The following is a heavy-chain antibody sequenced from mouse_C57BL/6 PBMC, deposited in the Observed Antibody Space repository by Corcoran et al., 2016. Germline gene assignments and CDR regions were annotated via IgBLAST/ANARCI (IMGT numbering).Heavy chain of an antibody. CDR1: GYTFTDYY. J-gene: IGHJ2*01. CDR2: INPNNGGT. CDR3: ARVPLLLRYYFDY. D-gene: IGHD1-1*01. V-gene: IGHV1-26*01. Sequence: EVQLQQSGPELVKPGASVKISCKASGYTFTDYYMNWVKQSHGKSLEWIGDINPNNGGTSYNQKFKGKATLTVDKSSSTAYMELRSLTSEDSAVYYCARVPLLLRYYFDYWGQGTTLTVSS.